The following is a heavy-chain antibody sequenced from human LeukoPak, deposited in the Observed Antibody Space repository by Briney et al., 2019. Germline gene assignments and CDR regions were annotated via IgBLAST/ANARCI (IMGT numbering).Heavy chain of an antibody. V-gene: IGHV3-33*01. CDR1: GFTLSSYG. CDR3: ARARNDYDTSSFSALDY. D-gene: IGHD3-22*01. CDR2: IWYDGSNI. Sequence: GRSLRLSCAASGFTLSSYGMHWVRQAPGKGLEWLAVIWYDGSNIYYADPVKGRFAISRDNSKNTLYLQISSLRAEDTAVYYCARARNDYDTSSFSALDYWGQGTLVTVSS. J-gene: IGHJ4*02.